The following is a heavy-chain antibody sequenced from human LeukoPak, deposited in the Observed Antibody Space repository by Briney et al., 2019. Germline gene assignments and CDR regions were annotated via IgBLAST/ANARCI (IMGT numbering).Heavy chain of an antibody. J-gene: IGHJ6*02. CDR3: ARVLRNYYYGMDV. D-gene: IGHD4/OR15-4a*01. V-gene: IGHV4-34*01. CDR2: INHSGST. Sequence: PSETLSLTCAVYGGSFSGYYWSWIRQPPGKGLEWIGEINHSGSTNYNPSLKGRVTISVDTSKNQFSLKLSSVTAADTAVYYCARVLRNYYYGMDVWGQGTTVTVSS. CDR1: GGSFSGYY.